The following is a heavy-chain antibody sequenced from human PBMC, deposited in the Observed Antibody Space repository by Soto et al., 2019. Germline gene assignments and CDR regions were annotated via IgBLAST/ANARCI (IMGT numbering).Heavy chain of an antibody. D-gene: IGHD3-22*01. CDR1: GFTVSSNY. V-gene: IGHV3-66*01. CDR3: TRAWDRSGLLWSSYGMDV. Sequence: GGSLRLSCAASGFTVSSNYMSWVRQAPGKGLEWVSVIYSAGSTYYGDSVKGRFTISRDNSKNTLFLQMNSLRAEDTAVYYCTRAWDRSGLLWSSYGMDVWGQGTTVTVSS. CDR2: IYSAGST. J-gene: IGHJ6*02.